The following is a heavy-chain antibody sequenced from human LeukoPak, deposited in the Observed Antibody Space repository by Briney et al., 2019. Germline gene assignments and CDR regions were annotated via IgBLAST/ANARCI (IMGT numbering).Heavy chain of an antibody. Sequence: GASVKVSCKASGYTFTRYGISWVRQAPGQGLVWMGWIIANNGNTNYAQKLQGRVTMTTDTSTSTAYMELRSLRSDDTAVYYCARDVDTAMVSSDYWGQGTLVTVSS. CDR1: GYTFTRYG. D-gene: IGHD5-18*01. V-gene: IGHV1-18*01. CDR2: IIANNGNT. CDR3: ARDVDTAMVSSDY. J-gene: IGHJ4*02.